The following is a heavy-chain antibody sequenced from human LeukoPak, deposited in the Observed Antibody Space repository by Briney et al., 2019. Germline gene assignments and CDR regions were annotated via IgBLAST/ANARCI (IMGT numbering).Heavy chain of an antibody. CDR3: ARQGVEEMATIFDY. V-gene: IGHV3-74*01. J-gene: IGHJ4*02. Sequence: QTGGSLRLSCAASGFTFSSFDMHWVRQPTGQGLVWVSRINSDGSSTSYADSVKGRFTISRDNAKNTLYLQMNSLRAEDTAVYYCARQGVEEMATIFDYWGQGTLVTVSS. CDR2: INSDGSST. CDR1: GFTFSSFD. D-gene: IGHD5-24*01.